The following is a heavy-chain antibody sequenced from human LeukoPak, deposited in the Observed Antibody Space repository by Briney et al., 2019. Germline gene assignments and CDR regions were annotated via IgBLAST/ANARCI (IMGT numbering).Heavy chain of an antibody. CDR3: ARDNGSGSHLLNWFDP. J-gene: IGHJ5*02. V-gene: IGHV1-18*01. D-gene: IGHD3-10*01. CDR2: IANYNDNT. Sequence: ASVKLSCKASGYIFSTFGINWVRHAPGQGFEWMGWIANYNDNTKYAEKFQGRVTMTADTSTSTAYMELRSLRSDDTAVYYCARDNGSGSHLLNWFDPWGQGTLVTVSS. CDR1: GYIFSTFG.